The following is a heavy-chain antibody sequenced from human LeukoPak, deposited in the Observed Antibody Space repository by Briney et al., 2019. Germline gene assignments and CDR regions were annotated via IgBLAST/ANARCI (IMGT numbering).Heavy chain of an antibody. CDR2: ISYDGSNK. D-gene: IGHD6-13*01. J-gene: IGHJ4*02. CDR3: AKIFPIAAAPDFDY. CDR1: GFTFSSYG. Sequence: PGGSLRLSCAASGFTFSSYGMHWVRQAPGKGLEWVAVISYDGSNKYYADSVKGRFTISRDNSKNTLYLQMNSLRAEDTAVYYCAKIFPIAAAPDFDYWGQGTLVTVSS. V-gene: IGHV3-30*18.